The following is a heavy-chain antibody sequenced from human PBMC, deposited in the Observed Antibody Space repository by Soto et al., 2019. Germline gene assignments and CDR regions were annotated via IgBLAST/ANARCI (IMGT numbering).Heavy chain of an antibody. CDR2: FDPEDGET. J-gene: IGHJ2*01. D-gene: IGHD4-17*01. CDR1: GYTLTELS. V-gene: IGHV1-24*01. Sequence: ASVKVSCKVSGYTLTELSMHWVRQAPGKGLEWMGGFDPEDGETIYAQKFQGRVTMTEDTSTDTAYMELSSLRSEDTAVYYCATASTANWYFDLWGRGTLVTVSS. CDR3: ATASTANWYFDL.